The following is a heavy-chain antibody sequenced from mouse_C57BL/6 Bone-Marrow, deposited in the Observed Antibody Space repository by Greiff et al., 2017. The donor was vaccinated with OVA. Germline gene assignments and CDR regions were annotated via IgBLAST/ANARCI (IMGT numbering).Heavy chain of an antibody. CDR3: ARERWLLWFAY. CDR2: ISSGSSTI. V-gene: IGHV5-17*01. Sequence: DVQLQESGGGLVKPGGSLKLSCAASGFTFSDYGMHWVRQAPEKGLEWVAYISSGSSTIYYADTVKGRFTISRDNAKNTLFLQMTSLRSEDTAMYYCARERWLLWFAYWGQGTLVTVSA. J-gene: IGHJ3*01. D-gene: IGHD2-3*01. CDR1: GFTFSDYG.